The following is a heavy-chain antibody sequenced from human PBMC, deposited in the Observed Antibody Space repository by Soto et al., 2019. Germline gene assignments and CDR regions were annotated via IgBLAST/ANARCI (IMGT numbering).Heavy chain of an antibody. J-gene: IGHJ4*02. Sequence: QITLKESGPTLVKPTQTLTLTCTFSGFSLSTSGVGVGWIRQPPGKALEWLALIYWDDDKRYSPSLKSRLTITKDTSKNQLVLTMTNMDHVDTATYYCAHSHGGWPYHYWGQGTLVTVSS. CDR3: AHSHGGWPYHY. D-gene: IGHD3-3*01. CDR2: IYWDDDK. CDR1: GFSLSTSGVG. V-gene: IGHV2-5*02.